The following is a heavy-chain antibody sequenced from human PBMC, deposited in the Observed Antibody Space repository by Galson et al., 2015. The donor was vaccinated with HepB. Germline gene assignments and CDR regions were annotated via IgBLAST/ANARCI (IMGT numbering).Heavy chain of an antibody. CDR1: GFTFSSYA. Sequence: SLRLSCAASGFTFSSYAMHWVRQAPGKGLEWVAVISYDGSNKYYADSVKGRFTISRDNSKNTLYLQMNSLRAEDTAVYYCAREGSGMVRGVVRHPSFDLWGRGTLVTVSS. V-gene: IGHV3-30-3*01. CDR2: ISYDGSNK. CDR3: AREGSGMVRGVVRHPSFDL. D-gene: IGHD3-10*01. J-gene: IGHJ2*01.